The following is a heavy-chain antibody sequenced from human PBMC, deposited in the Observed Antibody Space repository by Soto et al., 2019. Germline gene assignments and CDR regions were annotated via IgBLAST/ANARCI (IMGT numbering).Heavy chain of an antibody. CDR1: GGSLSGYY. CDR2: SNHSGGT. J-gene: IGHJ6*02. Sequence: QVQLHQWGAGLLKPSETLSLTCGVYGGSLSGYYWTWVRQPPGRGLEWIGESNHSGGTKYNPSLKTRVNISLDMAKNQCSPKLNSVTAADTAAYYCARGRGGAREYFYYGMDVWGQGTTVTVSS. CDR3: ARGRGGAREYFYYGMDV. V-gene: IGHV4-34*01. D-gene: IGHD1-26*01.